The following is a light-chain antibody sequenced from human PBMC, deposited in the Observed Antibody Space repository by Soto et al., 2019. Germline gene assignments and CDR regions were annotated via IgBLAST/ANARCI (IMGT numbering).Light chain of an antibody. V-gene: IGKV1-5*03. CDR1: QTISSW. CDR3: QQSFTTPKT. J-gene: IGKJ2*01. CDR2: KAS. Sequence: DIQMTQSPSTLSGSVGDRVTITCRASQTISSWLAWYQQKPGKAPKLLIYKASTLKSGVPSRFSGSGSGTEFTLTISSLQLEDLATYYCQQSFTTPKTFGQGTKVDIK.